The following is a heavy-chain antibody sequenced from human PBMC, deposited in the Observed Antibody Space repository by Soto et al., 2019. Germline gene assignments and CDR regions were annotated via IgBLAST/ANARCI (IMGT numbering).Heavy chain of an antibody. D-gene: IGHD2-2*01. J-gene: IGHJ4*02. CDR2: ISGRTSNT. Sequence: GGSLRLSCAASGFPFSDYAMSWVRQAPGKGLEWVSAISGRTSNTLYAASVKGRFSVFKDDSKNLLFLHMNSLRAEDTAVYYCAKGLSCRSVTCHLPIDYWGQGTLVTVSS. CDR3: AKGLSCRSVTCHLPIDY. V-gene: IGHV3-23*01. CDR1: GFPFSDYA.